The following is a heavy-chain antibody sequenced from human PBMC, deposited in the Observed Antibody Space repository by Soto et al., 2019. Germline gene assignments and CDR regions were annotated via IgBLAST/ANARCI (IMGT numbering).Heavy chain of an antibody. Sequence: QVQLQESGPGLVKPSETLSFTCNVSGGSISSGGYYWSWIRQLPGKGLEWIGYIYHRGGTYYNPALKRLITISVDTSKNQFSLKMTSVTAADTAVYFCARAPGRMMNALRYYYGLDVWGPGTTVTVSS. CDR3: ARAPGRMMNALRYYYGLDV. V-gene: IGHV4-31*01. CDR2: IYHRGGT. CDR1: GGSISSGGYY. D-gene: IGHD2-8*01. J-gene: IGHJ6*02.